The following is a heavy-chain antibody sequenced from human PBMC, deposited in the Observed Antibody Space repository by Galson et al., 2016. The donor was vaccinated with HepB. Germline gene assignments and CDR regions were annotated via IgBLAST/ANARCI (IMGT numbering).Heavy chain of an antibody. V-gene: IGHV3-30*03. CDR3: ARDPSGQQLANWFDL. CDR1: GFTFTNYG. CDR2: IFHDGSNK. D-gene: IGHD6-13*01. Sequence: SLRLSCAASGFTFTNYGMHWVRQAPGKGLQWVAAIFHDGSNKFYEDSAKGRFTISRDNSKNTLYLQMDSLRTEDTAVYYCARDPSGQQLANWFDLWGQGTLVTVSS. J-gene: IGHJ5*02.